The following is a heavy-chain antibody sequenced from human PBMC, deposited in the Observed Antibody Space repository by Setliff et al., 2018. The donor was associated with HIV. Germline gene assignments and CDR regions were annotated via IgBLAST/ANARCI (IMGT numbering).Heavy chain of an antibody. J-gene: IGHJ4*02. D-gene: IGHD6-19*01. V-gene: IGHV4-34*01. CDR1: GGSFSGFF. CDR3: ARGYSSGWVDY. Sequence: SETLSLTCAVYGGSFSGFFRNWIRQPPGKGLEWIGEINYSGKTKYNPSLKSRVSILVDTSKNQFYLKSTSVTAADTAVYYCARGYSSGWVDYWGQGTLVTVSS. CDR2: INYSGKT.